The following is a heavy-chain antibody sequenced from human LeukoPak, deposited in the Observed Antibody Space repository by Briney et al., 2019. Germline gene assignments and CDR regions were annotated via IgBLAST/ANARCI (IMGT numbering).Heavy chain of an antibody. CDR2: IDYSGST. V-gene: IGHV4-39*07. J-gene: IGHJ4*02. CDR3: ARDRSPANNISYFDY. D-gene: IGHD6-25*01. Sequence: PSETLSLTCTVSGGSISSSSYYWGWIRQPPGKGLEWIGSIDYSGSTYYNPSLKSRVTISVDTSKNQFSLKLSSVTAADTAVYYCARDRSPANNISYFDYWGQGTLVTVSS. CDR1: GGSISSSSYY.